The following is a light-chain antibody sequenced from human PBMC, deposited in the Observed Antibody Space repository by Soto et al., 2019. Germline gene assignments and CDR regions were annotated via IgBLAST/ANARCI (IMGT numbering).Light chain of an antibody. J-gene: IGKJ1*01. Sequence: EIVMTQSPGTLSLSPGDTATLSCRASQSLGRDLAWYQPKPGQAPRLLIFGASARPTGIPARISGSGSGTEFTLTISSLRSEDFAVYFCQQYYNWPRTSGQGTKVDIK. CDR1: QSLGRD. CDR2: GAS. CDR3: QQYYNWPRT. V-gene: IGKV3-15*01.